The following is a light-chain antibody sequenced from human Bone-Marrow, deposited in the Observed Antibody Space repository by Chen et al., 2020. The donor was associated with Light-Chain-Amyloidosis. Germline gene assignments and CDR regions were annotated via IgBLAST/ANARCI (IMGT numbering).Light chain of an antibody. CDR1: SSDVGAYNY. V-gene: IGLV2-14*03. J-gene: IGLJ2*01. CDR3: CSYTTINTLL. Sequence: QSALTQPASVPGSPGQSSTISCTGTSSDVGAYNYVSWYHQHPGKAPKLMIYDVSNRPSGVSNRFSGAKSANTASLTISGLQAEDEAHYYCCSYTTINTLLFGGGTKLTVL. CDR2: DVS.